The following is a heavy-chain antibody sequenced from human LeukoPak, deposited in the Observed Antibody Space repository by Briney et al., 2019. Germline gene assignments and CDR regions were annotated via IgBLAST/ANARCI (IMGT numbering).Heavy chain of an antibody. D-gene: IGHD4-17*01. Sequence: GGSLRLSCAASGFTFSSYWLSWVRQAPGKGLEWVANIKQDGSEKYYVDSVKGRFTISRDNAKNSLYLEMNSLRAEDTAVYYCARDRADYVGAFDIWGQGTMVTVSS. J-gene: IGHJ3*02. V-gene: IGHV3-7*05. CDR1: GFTFSSYW. CDR2: IKQDGSEK. CDR3: ARDRADYVGAFDI.